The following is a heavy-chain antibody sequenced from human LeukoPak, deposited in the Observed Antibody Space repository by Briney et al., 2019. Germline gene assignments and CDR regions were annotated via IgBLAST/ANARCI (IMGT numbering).Heavy chain of an antibody. Sequence: SETLSLTCTVSGCSISSYYWSWIRQPPGKGLEWIGYIYTSGSTNYNPSLKSRVTISVDTSKNQFSLKLSSVTAADTAVYYCARANYDFWSGYYLNWFDPWGQGTLVTVSS. D-gene: IGHD3-3*01. V-gene: IGHV4-4*09. CDR2: IYTSGST. J-gene: IGHJ5*02. CDR1: GCSISSYY. CDR3: ARANYDFWSGYYLNWFDP.